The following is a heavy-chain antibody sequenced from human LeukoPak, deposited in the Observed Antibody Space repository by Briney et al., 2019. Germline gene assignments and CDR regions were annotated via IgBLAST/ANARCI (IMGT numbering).Heavy chain of an antibody. CDR3: AKDRVIVVVTDTLFDY. D-gene: IGHD3-22*01. Sequence: PGGSLRLSCAASGFTFSDHYMTWIRQAPGKGLEWVAFIRYDGSNKYYADSVKGRFTISRDNSKNTLYLQMNSLRAEDTAVYYCAKDRVIVVVTDTLFDYWGQGTLVTVSS. J-gene: IGHJ4*02. CDR2: IRYDGSNK. CDR1: GFTFSDHY. V-gene: IGHV3-30*02.